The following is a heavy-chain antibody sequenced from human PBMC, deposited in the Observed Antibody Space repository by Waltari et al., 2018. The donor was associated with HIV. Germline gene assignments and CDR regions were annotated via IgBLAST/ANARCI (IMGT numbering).Heavy chain of an antibody. CDR3: ARDRSSSWYGKDYYYFGMDV. Sequence: QVQVVQSGGGVVQPGRSLRLSCAGAGFTFSRYGMHWVRQAPGKGREWVELIWYDGSNKYYADAVKGRFAISRDNSKNTVYLQMNSLRAEDTAVYYCARDRSSSWYGKDYYYFGMDVWGQGTTVTVSS. D-gene: IGHD6-13*01. CDR2: IWYDGSNK. V-gene: IGHV3-33*01. J-gene: IGHJ6*02. CDR1: GFTFSRYG.